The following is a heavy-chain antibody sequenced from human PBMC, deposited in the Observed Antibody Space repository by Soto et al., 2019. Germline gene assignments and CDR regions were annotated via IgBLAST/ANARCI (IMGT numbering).Heavy chain of an antibody. CDR3: ARALGSWGAYYFDY. Sequence: QITLKESGPTLVKPTQTLTLTCTVSGFSLNTYGVGVGWIRQPPGKALEWLALIYWDDDKRYSPSLKSRLTITKEPSKNPVVLTMTNMDPVDTVTYYCARALGSWGAYYFDYWGQGTLVTVSS. J-gene: IGHJ4*02. V-gene: IGHV2-5*02. CDR2: IYWDDDK. CDR1: GFSLNTYGVG. D-gene: IGHD3-16*01.